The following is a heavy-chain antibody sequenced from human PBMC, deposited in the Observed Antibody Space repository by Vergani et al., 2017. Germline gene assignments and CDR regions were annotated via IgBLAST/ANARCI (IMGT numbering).Heavy chain of an antibody. D-gene: IGHD3-3*01. CDR2: IYYSGST. CDR1: GGSISSYY. CDR3: ARVYYDFWSAPRGYYYYMDV. V-gene: IGHV4-59*01. J-gene: IGHJ6*03. Sequence: QVQLQESGPGLVKPSETLSLTCTVSGGSISSYYWSWIRQPPGKGLEWIGYIYYSGSTNYNPSLKSRVTISVDTSKNQFSLKLSSVTAADTAVYYCARVYYDFWSAPRGYYYYMDVWSKGTTVTVSS.